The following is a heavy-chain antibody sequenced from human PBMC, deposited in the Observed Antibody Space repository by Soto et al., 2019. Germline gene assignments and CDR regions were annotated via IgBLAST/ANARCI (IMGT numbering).Heavy chain of an antibody. V-gene: IGHV3-15*01. CDR2: IKSKTDGGTT. J-gene: IGHJ3*02. D-gene: IGHD3-16*02. CDR1: GFTFSNAW. Sequence: LRLSCAASGFTFSNAWMSWVRQAPGKGLEWVGRIKSKTDGGTTDYAAPVKGRFTISRDDSKNTLYLQMNSLKTEDTAVYYCTTEAYDYVWGSYLSSAFDIWGQGTMVTVSS. CDR3: TTEAYDYVWGSYLSSAFDI.